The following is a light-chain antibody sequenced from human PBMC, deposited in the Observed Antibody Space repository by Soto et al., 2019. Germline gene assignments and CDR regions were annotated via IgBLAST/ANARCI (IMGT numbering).Light chain of an antibody. J-gene: IGKJ1*01. Sequence: DIDRNQSQPSLSASVEDRFIITCRACQSISSHLNWYQQKPGKAPKLLIFAASSLQSGVPSRFSGSRSGPDFTLTISSLQPEDFATYYCQQSYSSPPTFGQGTKVDI. CDR2: AAS. CDR1: QSISSH. CDR3: QQSYSSPPT. V-gene: IGKV1-39*01.